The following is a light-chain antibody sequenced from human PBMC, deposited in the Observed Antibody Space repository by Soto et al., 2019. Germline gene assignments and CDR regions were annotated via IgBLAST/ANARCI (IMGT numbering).Light chain of an antibody. J-gene: IGLJ3*02. CDR1: SSDVGGYNY. CDR2: EVT. CDR3: SSYAGRNNLV. V-gene: IGLV2-8*01. Sequence: QSALTQPPSASGSPGQSVTISCTGASSDVGGYNYVSWCQQHPGKAPKLMIYEVTKRPSGVPDRFSGSKSGNTASLTVSGLQAEDEADYYCSSYAGRNNLVFGGGTKLTGL.